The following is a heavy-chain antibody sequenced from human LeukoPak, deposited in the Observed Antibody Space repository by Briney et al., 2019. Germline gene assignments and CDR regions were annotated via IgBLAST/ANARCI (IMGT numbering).Heavy chain of an antibody. V-gene: IGHV3-23*01. Sequence: GGSLRLSCAASTFTFSTYAMSWVRQAPGKGLQWVSVISASGGSTYYADSVKGRFTISRDNSKNTLYLQMNRLRPEDTAVYYCARGTVTAPDYWGQGTLVTVSS. CDR1: TFTFSTYA. D-gene: IGHD2-21*02. CDR3: ARGTVTAPDY. CDR2: ISASGGST. J-gene: IGHJ4*02.